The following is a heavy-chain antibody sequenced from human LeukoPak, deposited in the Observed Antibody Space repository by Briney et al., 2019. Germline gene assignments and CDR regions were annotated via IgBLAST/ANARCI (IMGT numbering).Heavy chain of an antibody. V-gene: IGHV1-2*02. Sequence: ASVKVSCKASGYTFTGYYMHWVRQAPGQGLEWMGWINPNSGGTNYAQKFQGRVTMTRDTSISTAYMELSRLRSDDTAVYYCAKDLDSSGWLNYFDYWGQGTLVTVSS. J-gene: IGHJ4*02. D-gene: IGHD6-19*01. CDR1: GYTFTGYY. CDR3: AKDLDSSGWLNYFDY. CDR2: INPNSGGT.